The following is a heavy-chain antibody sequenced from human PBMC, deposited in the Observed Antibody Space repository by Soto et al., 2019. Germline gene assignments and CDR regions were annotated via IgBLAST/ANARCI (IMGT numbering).Heavy chain of an antibody. J-gene: IGHJ4*02. V-gene: IGHV3-7*01. Sequence: EVQVVESGGGLVQPGGSLRLSCAVSGFTFSGFWMSWVRQAPGKGLEWVANIKEDGSDKYYVDSVKGRLTISRDNAKNSLHLQMNSLGAADTAVYYCAREIPAGTLDCWGQGTLVTVSS. CDR2: IKEDGSDK. D-gene: IGHD2-2*01. CDR3: AREIPAGTLDC. CDR1: GFTFSGFW.